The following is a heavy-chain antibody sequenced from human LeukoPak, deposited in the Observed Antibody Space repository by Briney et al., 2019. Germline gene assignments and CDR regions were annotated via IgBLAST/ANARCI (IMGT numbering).Heavy chain of an antibody. J-gene: IGHJ4*02. CDR2: INSDGSST. D-gene: IGHD6-13*01. Sequence: GGSLRLSCAASGFTLSIYWMHCVRHAPGKGVVGVSRINSDGSSTSYADSVKGRFTISRDTAKNTLYLQMNSLRAEDTAVYYCARVVAAAGPHDYWGQGTLVTVSS. CDR1: GFTLSIYW. V-gene: IGHV3-74*01. CDR3: ARVVAAAGPHDY.